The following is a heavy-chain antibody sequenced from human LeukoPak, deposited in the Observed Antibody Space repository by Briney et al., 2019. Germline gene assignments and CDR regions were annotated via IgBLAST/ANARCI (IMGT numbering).Heavy chain of an antibody. CDR2: IPYDGSNK. CDR3: AKDKDSTGYYHDY. Sequence: GGSLRLSCAASGFTFSNYAMHWVRQAPGKGLEWVAFIPYDGSNKNYAVSVKGRFTISRDNSKNTVYLQMNSLRADDTAVYFCAKDKDSTGYYHDYWGQGNLVTVSS. D-gene: IGHD3-22*01. CDR1: GFTFSNYA. V-gene: IGHV3-30*02. J-gene: IGHJ4*02.